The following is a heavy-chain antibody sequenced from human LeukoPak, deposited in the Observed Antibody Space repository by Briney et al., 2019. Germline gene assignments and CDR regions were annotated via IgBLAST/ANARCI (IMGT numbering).Heavy chain of an antibody. CDR3: ARVQGGYDLSVPFDI. D-gene: IGHD5-12*01. Sequence: ASVKVSCKASGYTFTSYYMHWVRQAPGQGLEWMGIINPSGGSTSYAQKFQGRVTMTRDMSTSTVYMELSSLRSEDTAVYYCARVQGGYDLSVPFDIWGQGTMVTVSS. J-gene: IGHJ3*02. V-gene: IGHV1-46*01. CDR2: INPSGGST. CDR1: GYTFTSYY.